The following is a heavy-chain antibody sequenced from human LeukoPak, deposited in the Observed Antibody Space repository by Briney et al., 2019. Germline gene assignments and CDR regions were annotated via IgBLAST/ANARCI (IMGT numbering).Heavy chain of an antibody. Sequence: PGGSLRLSCAASGFTFSSYSMDWVRQAPGKGLEWVSSIGSGRSYIYYADSVKGRFTISRDNAKNSLYLQMNSLRAEDTAVYYCARDMTTATTCYLQHWGQGTLVTVSS. CDR1: GFTFSSYS. V-gene: IGHV3-21*01. CDR2: IGSGRSYI. CDR3: ARDMTTATTCYLQH. J-gene: IGHJ1*01. D-gene: IGHD4-17*01.